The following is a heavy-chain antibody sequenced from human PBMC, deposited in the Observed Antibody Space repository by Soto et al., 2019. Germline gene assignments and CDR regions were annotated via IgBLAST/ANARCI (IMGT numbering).Heavy chain of an antibody. V-gene: IGHV3-23*01. CDR2: ISSTGRRT. J-gene: IGHJ4*02. CDR1: GFNFANYA. Sequence: EVQLLESGGGLVQPGGSLRLSCGSSGFNFANYAMGWVRQAPGKGLEWVSGISSTGRRTYYADSVRGLFSISRDNSKNTVYLQINSLRAEYTAVYYCAKVANVGVVVEYFDHWGQGSLVTVSS. CDR3: AKVANVGVVVEYFDH. D-gene: IGHD3-3*01.